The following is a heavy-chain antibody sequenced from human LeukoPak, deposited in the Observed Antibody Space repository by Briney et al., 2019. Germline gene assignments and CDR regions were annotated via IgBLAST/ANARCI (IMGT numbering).Heavy chain of an antibody. D-gene: IGHD3-9*01. CDR1: GGSISSYY. V-gene: IGHV4-59*08. J-gene: IGHJ3*02. CDR2: ISYSGST. Sequence: SETLPLTCTVSGGSISSYYWSWIRQPPGKGLEWIGYISYSGSTNYNPSLKSRVTISIDTSKNQFSLKLRSVTAADTAIYYCARQGYDILTGYIDAFDIWGQGTMVTVSS. CDR3: ARQGYDILTGYIDAFDI.